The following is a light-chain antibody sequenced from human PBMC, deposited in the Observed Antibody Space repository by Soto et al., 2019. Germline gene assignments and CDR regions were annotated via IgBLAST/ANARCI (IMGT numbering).Light chain of an antibody. CDR3: CSLTTGHSYV. CDR1: SSDIGHYNY. CDR2: DVT. V-gene: IGLV2-14*03. J-gene: IGLJ1*01. Sequence: QSALTQPASVSGSPGQSITISCTGTSSDIGHYNYVSWYQQHPGKAPKLMIYDVTYRPSGVSNRYSGSKSGNSASLTISGLHADDDADYYCCSLTTGHSYVFGSGTKLTVL.